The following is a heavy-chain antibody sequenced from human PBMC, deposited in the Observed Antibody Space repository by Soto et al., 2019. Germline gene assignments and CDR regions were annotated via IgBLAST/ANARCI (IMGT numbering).Heavy chain of an antibody. J-gene: IGHJ6*02. CDR1: GGTFSSYA. CDR2: IIPIFGTA. V-gene: IGHV1-69*13. Sequence: ASVKVSCKASGGTFSSYAISWVRQAPGQGLEWMGGIIPIFGTANYAQKFQGRATITADESTSIAYMELSSLRSEDTAVYYCARDRGAFYGDYVYYYYGMDVWGQGTTVTVSS. CDR3: ARDRGAFYGDYVYYYYGMDV. D-gene: IGHD4-17*01.